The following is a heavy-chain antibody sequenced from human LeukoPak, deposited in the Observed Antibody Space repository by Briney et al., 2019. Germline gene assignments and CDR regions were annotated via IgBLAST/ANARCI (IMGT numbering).Heavy chain of an antibody. J-gene: IGHJ6*03. Sequence: SETLSLTCAVYGESFSGYYWSWIRQPPGKGLEWIGEIDQSGSTSYNPSLKSRVTISVDTSNNQFSLKLTSVTAADTAVYYCARGSVVITLYYYYYMDVWGKGTTVTVSS. V-gene: IGHV4-34*01. CDR2: IDQSGST. CDR3: ARGSVVITLYYYYYMDV. D-gene: IGHD4-23*01. CDR1: GESFSGYY.